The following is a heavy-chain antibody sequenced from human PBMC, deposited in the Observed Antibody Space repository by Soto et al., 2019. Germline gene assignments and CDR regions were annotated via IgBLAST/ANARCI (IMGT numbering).Heavy chain of an antibody. Sequence: GALRLSCATSVLTFSNYDMSGVREAPGGGLEWVSSMSGSSSTTYYADAVRGRFTISRDRSKNTLYLQMSSLRAEDTALYYCAKNQERELPRVIDFWGQGTLVTVSS. CDR1: VLTFSNYD. CDR3: AKNQERELPRVIDF. D-gene: IGHD1-7*01. V-gene: IGHV3-23*01. CDR2: MSGSSSTT. J-gene: IGHJ4*02.